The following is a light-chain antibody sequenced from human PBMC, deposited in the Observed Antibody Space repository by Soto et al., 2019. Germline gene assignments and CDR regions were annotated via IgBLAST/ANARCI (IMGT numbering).Light chain of an antibody. CDR2: EVN. CDR3: CSYVGSSTSYV. J-gene: IGLJ1*01. V-gene: IGLV2-23*02. Sequence: QSALTQPASVSGSPGRSITISCTGTSGDVGNYNLVSWYQQHPGKAPKLMIYEVNKWPSGVSNRFSGSKSGNTASLTISGLRAEDEADYYCCSYVGSSTSYVFGTGTKVTVL. CDR1: SGDVGNYNL.